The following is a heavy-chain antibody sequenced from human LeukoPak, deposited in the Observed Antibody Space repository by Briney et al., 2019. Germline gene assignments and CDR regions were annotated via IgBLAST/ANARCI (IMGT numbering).Heavy chain of an antibody. V-gene: IGHV4-34*01. CDR1: GGSFSGYY. CDR2: INHSGST. Sequence: PSETLSLTCAVYGGSFSGYYWSWIRQPPGKGLEWIGEINHSGSTNYNPSLKSRVTISVDTSKNQFSLKLSSVTAADTAVYYCARFGLGATKVLEYWGQGTLVTVSS. J-gene: IGHJ4*02. CDR3: ARFGLGATKVLEY. D-gene: IGHD1-26*01.